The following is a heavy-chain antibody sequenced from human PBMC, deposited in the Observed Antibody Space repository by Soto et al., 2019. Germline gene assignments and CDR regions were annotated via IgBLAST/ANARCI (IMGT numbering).Heavy chain of an antibody. CDR2: INHSGST. CDR3: ARGRGVITMVQGVYYFDY. J-gene: IGHJ4*02. D-gene: IGHD3-10*01. V-gene: IGHV4-34*01. CDR1: GGSFSGYY. Sequence: QVQLQQWGAGLLKPSETLSLTCAVYGGSFSGYYWSWIRQPPGKGLEWIGEINHSGSTNYNPSLKSRVTISVDTSKNQFSLKLSSVTAADTAVYYCARGRGVITMVQGVYYFDYWGQGTLVTVSS.